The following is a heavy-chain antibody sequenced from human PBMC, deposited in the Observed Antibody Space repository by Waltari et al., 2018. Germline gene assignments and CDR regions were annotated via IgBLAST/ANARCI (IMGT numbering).Heavy chain of an antibody. CDR1: GYSISSGYY. J-gene: IGHJ3*02. Sequence: QVQLQESGPGLVKPSETLSLTCAVSGYSISSGYYWGWIRQPPGKGLEWIGSIYHRWSHYYNPSRKSRVTISVETSKNQFSLKLSSVTAADTAVYYCARGVVPAADNAFDIWGQGTMVTVSS. CDR3: ARGVVPAADNAFDI. D-gene: IGHD2-2*01. CDR2: IYHRWSH. V-gene: IGHV4-38-2*01.